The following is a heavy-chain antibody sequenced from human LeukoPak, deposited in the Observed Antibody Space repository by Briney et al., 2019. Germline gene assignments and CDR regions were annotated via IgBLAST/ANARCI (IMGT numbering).Heavy chain of an antibody. CDR3: AKALGQYYDILTGYPS. CDR2: ISGSGGST. CDR1: GFTFSGYA. Sequence: GSLRLSCAASGFTFSGYAMSWVRQAPGKGLEWVSAISGSGGSTYYADSVKGRFTISRDNSKNTLYLQMNSLRAEDTAVYYCAKALGQYYDILTGYPSWGQGTLVTVSS. V-gene: IGHV3-23*01. J-gene: IGHJ5*02. D-gene: IGHD3-9*01.